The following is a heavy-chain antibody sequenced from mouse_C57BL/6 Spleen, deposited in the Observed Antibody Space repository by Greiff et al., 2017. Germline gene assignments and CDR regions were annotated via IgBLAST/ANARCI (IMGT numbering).Heavy chain of an antibody. CDR3: TKAYYSNYGAMDY. CDR1: GFNIKDDY. J-gene: IGHJ4*01. D-gene: IGHD2-5*01. Sequence: EVQRVESGAELVRPGASVKLSCTASGFNIKDDYMHWVKQRPEQGLEWIGWIDPENGDTEYASKFQGKATITADTSSNTAYLQLSSLTSEDTAVYYCTKAYYSNYGAMDYWGQGTSVTVSS. V-gene: IGHV14-4*01. CDR2: IDPENGDT.